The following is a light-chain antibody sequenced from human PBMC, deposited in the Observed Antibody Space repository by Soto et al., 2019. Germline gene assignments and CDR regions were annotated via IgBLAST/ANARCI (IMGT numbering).Light chain of an antibody. CDR3: QQHRSSPLT. J-gene: IGKJ4*01. V-gene: IGKV3-20*01. CDR2: DAS. CDR1: QSVRSNY. Sequence: EIVLTQSPGTLSLSPGERATLSCRASQSVRSNYLAWYQQKPGQAPRFLIYDASSRATGIPDRFSGSGSGTDFTLTISRLEPEDFAVYYCQQHRSSPLTFGGGTKVDIK.